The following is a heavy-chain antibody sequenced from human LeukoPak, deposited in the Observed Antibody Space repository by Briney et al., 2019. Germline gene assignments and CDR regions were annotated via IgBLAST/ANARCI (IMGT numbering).Heavy chain of an antibody. Sequence: ASVKVSCKASGYTFTGYYMHWVRQAPGQGLEWMGWINPNSGGTNYAQKFQGRVTMTRDTSISTAYMELSRLRSDDTAVYYCARVISGMATIISDDAFDIWGQGTMVTVSS. CDR1: GYTFTGYY. D-gene: IGHD5-24*01. J-gene: IGHJ3*02. V-gene: IGHV1-2*02. CDR2: INPNSGGT. CDR3: ARVISGMATIISDDAFDI.